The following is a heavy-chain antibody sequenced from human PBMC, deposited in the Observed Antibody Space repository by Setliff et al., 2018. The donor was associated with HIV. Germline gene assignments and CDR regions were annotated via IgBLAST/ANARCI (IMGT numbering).Heavy chain of an antibody. CDR3: ARQKASEYSSSFWFDP. V-gene: IGHV1-69*13. D-gene: IGHD6-6*01. J-gene: IGHJ5*02. CDR1: GGTLSTSS. CDR2: FIPMFGIT. Sequence: SVKVSCKASGGTLSTSSIGWLRQAPGQGLEWMGGFIPMFGITQYAPKFQGSVTITADEATSTVYMELNSLRSEDTAVYYCARQKASEYSSSFWFDPWGQGTLVTVSS.